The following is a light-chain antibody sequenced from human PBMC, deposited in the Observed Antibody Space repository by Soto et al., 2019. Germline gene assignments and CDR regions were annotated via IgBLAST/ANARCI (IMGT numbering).Light chain of an antibody. J-gene: IGKJ4*01. CDR2: DAS. CDR3: QQYGTWPPLT. V-gene: IGKV3-15*01. CDR1: QSVHSA. Sequence: DIVMTQSPATLSVSPGEGATLSCRASQSVHSALAWYQQRPGQTPRLLIYDASTRATGIPDRFSGSGSGTEFTLTISRLQSEDFAMYYCQQYGTWPPLTVGGGNKVEI.